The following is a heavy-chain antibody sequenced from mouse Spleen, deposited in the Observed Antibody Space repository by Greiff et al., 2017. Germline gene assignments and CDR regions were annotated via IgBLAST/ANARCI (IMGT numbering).Heavy chain of an antibody. CDR2: INPSSGYT. CDR1: GYTFTSYT. D-gene: IGHD2-3*01. CDR3: ARELYDGYSLFAY. V-gene: IGHV1-4*01. J-gene: IGHJ3*01. Sequence: VQLQQSGAELARPGASVKMSCKASGYTFTSYTMHWVKQRPGQGLEWIGYINPSSGYTKYNQKFKDKATLTADKSSSTAYMQLSSLTSEDSAVYYCARELYDGYSLFAYWGQGTLVTVSA.